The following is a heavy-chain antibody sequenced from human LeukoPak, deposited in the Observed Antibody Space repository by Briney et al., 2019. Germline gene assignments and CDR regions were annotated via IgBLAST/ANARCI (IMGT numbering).Heavy chain of an antibody. CDR3: ARNPVRGYYYYYYMDV. V-gene: IGHV1-8*03. CDR1: GYTFTSYD. J-gene: IGHJ6*03. D-gene: IGHD3-10*01. Sequence: ASVKVSCKASGYTFTSYDINWVRQATGQGLEWMGWMNPNSGNTGYAQKFQGRVTITRNTSISTAYMELSSLRSEDTAVYYCARNPVRGYYYYYYMDVWGKGTTVTVSS. CDR2: MNPNSGNT.